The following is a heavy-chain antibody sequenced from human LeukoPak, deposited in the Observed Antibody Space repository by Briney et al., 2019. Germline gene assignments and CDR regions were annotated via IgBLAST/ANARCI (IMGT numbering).Heavy chain of an antibody. V-gene: IGHV1-69*01. J-gene: IGHJ4*02. CDR2: IIPIFGTA. CDR3: ATGSHRMGYFDY. CDR1: GGTFSSYA. D-gene: IGHD1-26*01. Sequence: ASVKVSCKAPGGTFSSYAISWVRQAPGQGLEWMGGIIPIFGTANYAQKFQGRVTITADESTSTAYMELSSLRSEDTAVYYCATGSHRMGYFDYWGQGTLVTVSS.